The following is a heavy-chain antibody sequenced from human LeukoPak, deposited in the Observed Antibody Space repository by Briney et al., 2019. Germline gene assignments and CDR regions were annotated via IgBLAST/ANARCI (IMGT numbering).Heavy chain of an antibody. CDR1: GFTVSSNY. Sequence: GGSLRLSCAASGFTVSSNYMSWVRQAPGKGLEWVSLIYSGGSTYYADSVKGRFTISRDNSKSTLYLQMNSLRAEDTAVYYCARGGKWELPVYWGQGTLVTVSS. CDR2: IYSGGST. CDR3: ARGGKWELPVY. V-gene: IGHV3-66*02. J-gene: IGHJ4*02. D-gene: IGHD1-26*01.